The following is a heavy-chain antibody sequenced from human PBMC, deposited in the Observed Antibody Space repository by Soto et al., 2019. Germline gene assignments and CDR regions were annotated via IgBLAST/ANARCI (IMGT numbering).Heavy chain of an antibody. D-gene: IGHD1-26*01. V-gene: IGHV1-8*01. CDR3: ARAIVGATGGGY. Sequence: ASVKVSCKASGYTFTSYDINWVRQATGQGLEWMGGMNPNSGNTGYAQKFQGRVTMTRNTSISTAYMELSSLRSEDTAVYYCARAIVGATGGGYWGQGTLVTVSS. CDR1: GYTFTSYD. J-gene: IGHJ4*02. CDR2: MNPNSGNT.